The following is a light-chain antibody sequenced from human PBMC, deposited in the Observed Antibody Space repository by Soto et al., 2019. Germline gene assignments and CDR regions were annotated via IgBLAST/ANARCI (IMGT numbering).Light chain of an antibody. Sequence: AIRMTQSPSSFSASTGDRVTITCRASQGISSYLAWYQQKPGKAPKLLIYAASTLQSGVPSRFSGSGSGTEFTLTISCLQSEDFATYYYQQYYNYPPLTFGGGTKVEIK. CDR2: AAS. V-gene: IGKV1-8*01. J-gene: IGKJ4*01. CDR3: QQYYNYPPLT. CDR1: QGISSY.